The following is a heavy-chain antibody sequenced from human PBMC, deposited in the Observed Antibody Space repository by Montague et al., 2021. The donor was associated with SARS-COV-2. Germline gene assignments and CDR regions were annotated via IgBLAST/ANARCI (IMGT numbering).Heavy chain of an antibody. CDR2: IFRSGAT. CDR1: GGSINNYY. CDR3: ARTSRGSRYFYGVDV. J-gene: IGHJ6*02. D-gene: IGHD3-10*01. V-gene: IGHV4-59*01. Sequence: SETLSLTCTVSGGSINNYYWSWIRQPPGKGLEWVGYIFRSGATNYNPPLKSRVIISLDTSKSQFSLRLSSVTAADTAIYYCARTSRGSRYFYGVDVWGQGTTVTVPS.